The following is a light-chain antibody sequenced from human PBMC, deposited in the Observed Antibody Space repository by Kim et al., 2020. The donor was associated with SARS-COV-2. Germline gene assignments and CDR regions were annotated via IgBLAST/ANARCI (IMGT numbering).Light chain of an antibody. CDR2: EVS. CDR3: SSYAGNNIYV. CDR1: SSDIGRFNY. V-gene: IGLV2-8*01. Sequence: GQYGTISCTGTSSDIGRFNYVSWYQQHPGKAPKLIIYEVSEWPSGVPDRFSGSKSGNTASLTISGLQADDEADYYCSSYAGNNIYVFGTGTKVTVL. J-gene: IGLJ1*01.